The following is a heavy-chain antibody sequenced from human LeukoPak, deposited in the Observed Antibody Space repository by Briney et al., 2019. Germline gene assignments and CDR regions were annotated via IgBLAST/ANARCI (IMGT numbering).Heavy chain of an antibody. J-gene: IGHJ4*02. V-gene: IGHV3-74*01. CDR2: INPAGSVT. CDR1: GFTISSYW. D-gene: IGHD3-16*01. Sequence: GGSLRLSCSASGFTISSYWMHWVRQAPGKGLVWVSRINPAGSVTNHADSVRGRFTISRDTATNTLYLEMNSLRAEDTAVYYCSRDFVGAEDYWGQGTWSPSPQ. CDR3: SRDFVGAEDY.